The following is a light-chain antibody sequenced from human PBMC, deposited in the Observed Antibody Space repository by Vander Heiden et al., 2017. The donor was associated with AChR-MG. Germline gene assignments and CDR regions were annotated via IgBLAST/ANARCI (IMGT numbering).Light chain of an antibody. Sequence: IVLTHSPGPLSLSPGERAPLSCRASQSVSSSYLAWYQQKPRQAPRLLIYGASSRATGIPDRFSGSGAGTEFTLPISSLEPEDVAVYYCQQYGSSPPWTFGQGTKVEIK. J-gene: IGKJ1*01. CDR3: QQYGSSPPWT. V-gene: IGKV3-20*01. CDR2: GAS. CDR1: QSVSSSY.